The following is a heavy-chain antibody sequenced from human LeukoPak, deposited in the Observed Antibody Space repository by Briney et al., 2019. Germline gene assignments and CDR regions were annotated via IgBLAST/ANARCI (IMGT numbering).Heavy chain of an antibody. V-gene: IGHV1-18*01. Sequence: ASVKVSCKASGYTFTSYGISWVRQAPGQGLEWMGWISAYNGNTNYAQKLQGRVTMTRDMSTSTVYMELSSLRSEDTAVYYCARDLNYVGTSGAFDIWGQGTMVTVSS. CDR1: GYTFTSYG. J-gene: IGHJ3*02. CDR3: ARDLNYVGTSGAFDI. CDR2: ISAYNGNT. D-gene: IGHD3-10*02.